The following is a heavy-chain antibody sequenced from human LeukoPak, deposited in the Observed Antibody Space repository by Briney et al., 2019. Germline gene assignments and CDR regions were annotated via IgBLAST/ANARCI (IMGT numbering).Heavy chain of an antibody. CDR3: ARDQWRLFDY. Sequence: PGGSLRLSCEASGFTFSNYWMTWVRQAPGKGLEWVASIKEDGSDIYYVDPVKGRFTISRDNTRSSLFLQMSTLRGNDTAVYYCARDQWRLFDYWGQGTLVTFSS. CDR1: GFTFSNYW. J-gene: IGHJ4*02. CDR2: IKEDGSDI. V-gene: IGHV3-7*04. D-gene: IGHD2-21*02.